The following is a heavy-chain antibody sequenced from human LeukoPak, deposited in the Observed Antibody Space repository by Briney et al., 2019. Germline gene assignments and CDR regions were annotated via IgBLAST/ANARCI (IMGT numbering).Heavy chain of an antibody. CDR2: IYYNGNT. J-gene: IGHJ5*02. CDR1: GDSISSSSYS. D-gene: IGHD3-10*01. Sequence: PSETLSLTCTVPGDSISSSSYSWGWIRQPPGMGLEWIGSIYYNGNTYYTPSLKSRVTISVDTSKNQFSLKLSSVTAADTAVYFCARRELFGSGTLWFDPWGQGTLVTVSS. V-gene: IGHV4-39*01. CDR3: ARRELFGSGTLWFDP.